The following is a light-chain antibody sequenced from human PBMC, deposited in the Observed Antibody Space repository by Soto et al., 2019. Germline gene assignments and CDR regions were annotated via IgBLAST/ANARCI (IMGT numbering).Light chain of an antibody. Sequence: QSALTQPASVSGSPGQSITISCTGTSRDVGGYNYVSWHQQHPGKAPKVIITEVSNRPSGVSNRFSGSKSGNTASLTISGLQAEDDADYCCSSYISSSTFVVFGGGTKLTVL. CDR3: SSYISSSTFVV. CDR2: EVS. CDR1: SRDVGGYNY. J-gene: IGLJ2*01. V-gene: IGLV2-14*01.